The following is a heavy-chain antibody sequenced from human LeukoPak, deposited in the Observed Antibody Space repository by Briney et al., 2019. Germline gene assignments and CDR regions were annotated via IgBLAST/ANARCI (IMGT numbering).Heavy chain of an antibody. V-gene: IGHV3-15*01. CDR1: GFTFSNAW. Sequence: GGSLRLSCAASGFTFSNAWMSWVRQAPGKGLEWVGRIKSKTDGGTTDYAAPMKGRFTISRDDSKNTLYLQMNSLKTEDTAVYYCTTASYHYYDSSGYYLWGQGTLVTVSS. CDR3: TTASYHYYDSSGYYL. J-gene: IGHJ5*02. D-gene: IGHD3-22*01. CDR2: IKSKTDGGTT.